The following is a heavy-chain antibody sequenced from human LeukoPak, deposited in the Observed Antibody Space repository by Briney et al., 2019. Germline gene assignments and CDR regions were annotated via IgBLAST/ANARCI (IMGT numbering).Heavy chain of an antibody. J-gene: IGHJ4*02. CDR2: IYYSGNT. V-gene: IGHV4-31*03. CDR3: ARVTAAAGTDY. CDR1: GGSVSSGGYY. Sequence: SETLSLTCTVSGGSVSSGGYYWSWIRQHPGKGLEWIGYIYYSGNTYYNPSLKSRVTISVDTSKNQFSLKLSSVTAADTAVYYCARVTAAAGTDYWGQGTLGTVSS. D-gene: IGHD6-13*01.